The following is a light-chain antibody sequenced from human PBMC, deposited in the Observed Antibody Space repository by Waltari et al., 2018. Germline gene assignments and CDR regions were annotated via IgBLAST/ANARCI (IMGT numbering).Light chain of an antibody. Sequence: DIVLTQSPGTLSSSPGERVTLSCRASQSVTRTLAWYQQKPGQAPRLLIYDASTRATGIPDRCSGSGSGTDFSLTISRLEPEDFAVYYCQKYGTLPATFGQGTKVEIK. V-gene: IGKV3-20*01. CDR1: QSVTRT. CDR3: QKYGTLPAT. J-gene: IGKJ1*01. CDR2: DAS.